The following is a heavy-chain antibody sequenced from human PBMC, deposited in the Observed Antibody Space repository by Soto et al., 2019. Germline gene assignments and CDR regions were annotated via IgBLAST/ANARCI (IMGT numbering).Heavy chain of an antibody. CDR3: ASPYSWSYYYFDY. Sequence: GGSLRLSCAASGFTFSSYWMSWVRQAPGKGLEWVANIKQDGSETYYVDSVKGRFTISRDNAKNSLYLQMNSLRAEDPAVYDCASPYSWSYYYFDYWGQGTLVTVSS. V-gene: IGHV3-7*03. D-gene: IGHD1-26*01. CDR2: IKQDGSET. CDR1: GFTFSSYW. J-gene: IGHJ4*02.